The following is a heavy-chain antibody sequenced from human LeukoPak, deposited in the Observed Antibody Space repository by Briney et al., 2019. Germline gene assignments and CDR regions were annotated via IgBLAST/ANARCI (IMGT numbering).Heavy chain of an antibody. J-gene: IGHJ6*02. Sequence: GGSLRLSCAASGFTFSDYYMSWIRQAPGKGLEWVSYISSSGSTIYYADSVKGRFTISRDNAKNSLYLQINSLRAEDTAVYYCARVYDFWSGYYGYGMDVWGQGTTVTVSS. D-gene: IGHD3-3*01. V-gene: IGHV3-11*01. CDR2: ISSSGSTI. CDR1: GFTFSDYY. CDR3: ARVYDFWSGYYGYGMDV.